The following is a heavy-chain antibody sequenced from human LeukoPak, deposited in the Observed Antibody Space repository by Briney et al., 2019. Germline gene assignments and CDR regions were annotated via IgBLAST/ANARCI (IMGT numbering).Heavy chain of an antibody. CDR3: ARDRIAVAGTL. CDR2: ISSTGNTI. J-gene: IGHJ4*02. CDR1: GFSFKNAW. Sequence: GGSLRLSCAASGFSFKNAWMSWVRQAPGKGLEWVSSISSTGNTIYYADSVKGRFTISRDNAKNSLYLQMSSLKTEDTAVYYCARDRIAVAGTLWGQGTLVTVSS. V-gene: IGHV3-11*04. D-gene: IGHD6-19*01.